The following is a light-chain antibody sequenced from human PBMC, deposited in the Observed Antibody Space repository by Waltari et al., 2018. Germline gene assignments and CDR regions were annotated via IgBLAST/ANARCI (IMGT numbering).Light chain of an antibody. J-gene: IGKJ5*01. CDR3: QQVNSFPIT. V-gene: IGKV1-9*01. Sequence: DIQLTQSTSLQSAYVRDRVTITCRASQGITSSLAWYQQKPGKAPKLLIFTASTLQSGVPSRFSGSGSGTEFSLTINSLQPEDFATYYCQQVNSFPITFGQGTRLEIK. CDR2: TAS. CDR1: QGITSS.